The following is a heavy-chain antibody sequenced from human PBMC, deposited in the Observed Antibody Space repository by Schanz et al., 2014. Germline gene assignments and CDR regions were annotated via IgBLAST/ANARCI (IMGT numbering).Heavy chain of an antibody. Sequence: QVQLVQSGAEVKEPGASVKLSCKSSGYTFTDYYMQWVRQAPGQGLEWLGKIFLNDGGTHSAEKFQGRIIMTGDSSTSTVYLDLSSLRSEDTAVYYCARGVFCTGASCGMDVWGQGTTVTVSS. CDR1: GYTFTDYY. CDR2: IFLNDGGT. V-gene: IGHV1-46*01. CDR3: ARGVFCTGASCGMDV. D-gene: IGHD2-15*01. J-gene: IGHJ6*02.